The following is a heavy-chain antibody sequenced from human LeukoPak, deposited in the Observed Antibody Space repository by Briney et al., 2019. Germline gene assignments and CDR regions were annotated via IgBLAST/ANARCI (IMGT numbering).Heavy chain of an antibody. CDR1: GYTFTGPY. J-gene: IGHJ4*02. CDR3: ARVEYCTKGVCINFDL. V-gene: IGHV1-2*02. CDR2: INPNSGGT. D-gene: IGHD2-8*01. Sequence: ASVKVSCKASGYTFTGPYIHGMRQAPGQGLEWMGWINPNSGGTKYAQKFQGRVTVTRDTSTSTAYMELSGLRADDTAAYYCARVEYCTKGVCINFDLWGQGTLVTVSS.